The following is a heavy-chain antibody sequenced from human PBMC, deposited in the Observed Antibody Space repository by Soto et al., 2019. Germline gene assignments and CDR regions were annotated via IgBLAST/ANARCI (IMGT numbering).Heavy chain of an antibody. D-gene: IGHD3-10*01. CDR1: GGSFSGYY. CDR2: INHSGST. CDR3: ARARSLLLWFGELFGMDV. V-gene: IGHV4-34*01. J-gene: IGHJ6*02. Sequence: QVQLQQWGAGLLKPSETLSLTCAVYGGSFSGYYWSWIRQPPGKGLEWIGEINHSGSTNYNPSLKSPVTISVDTSKNQFSLKLSSVTAADTAVYYCARARSLLLWFGELFGMDVWGQGTTVTVSS.